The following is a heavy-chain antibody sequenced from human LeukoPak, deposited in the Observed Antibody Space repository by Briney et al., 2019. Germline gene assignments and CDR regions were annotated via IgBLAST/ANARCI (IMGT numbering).Heavy chain of an antibody. J-gene: IGHJ4*02. CDR3: ATAAATHYDVLSGYYNDFDY. CDR2: ISTSHSYI. D-gene: IGHD3-9*01. CDR1: GFTFSFYA. Sequence: GGSLRLSCEASGFTFSFYATTWLRQAPGKGLEYVSSISTSHSYIYYADSVKGRFTIARDNAKKSLYLQMNNLRVEDTAIYYCATAAATHYDVLSGYYNDFDYWGQGTLVTVSS. V-gene: IGHV3-21*01.